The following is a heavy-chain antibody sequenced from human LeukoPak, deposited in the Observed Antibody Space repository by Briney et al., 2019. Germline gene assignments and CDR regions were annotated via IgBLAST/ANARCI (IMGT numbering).Heavy chain of an antibody. V-gene: IGHV3-23*01. CDR2: ISGSGGST. Sequence: GESLRLSCAASGSTFSSYAMSWVRQAPGKGLEWVSAISGSGGSTYYADSVKGRFTISRDNSKNTLYLQMNSLRAEDTAVYYCASYDSSGYYPWAFDYWGQGTLVTVSS. D-gene: IGHD3-22*01. J-gene: IGHJ4*02. CDR3: ASYDSSGYYPWAFDY. CDR1: GSTFSSYA.